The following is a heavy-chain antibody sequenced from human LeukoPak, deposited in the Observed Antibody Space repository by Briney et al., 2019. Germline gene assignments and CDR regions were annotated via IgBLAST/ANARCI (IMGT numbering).Heavy chain of an antibody. D-gene: IGHD3-22*01. CDR2: MYYSGSP. CDR3: ARHFTYYYDSSGYPRDAFDI. Sequence: SETLSLTCTVSGGSISGYYWSWIRQSPGKGLVWIGYMYYSGSPNYNPSLKSRVTISIDISKNQFSLTLSSVTAAHTALYYCARHFTYYYDSSGYPRDAFDIWGQGTMVTVSS. V-gene: IGHV4-59*08. CDR1: GGSISGYY. J-gene: IGHJ3*02.